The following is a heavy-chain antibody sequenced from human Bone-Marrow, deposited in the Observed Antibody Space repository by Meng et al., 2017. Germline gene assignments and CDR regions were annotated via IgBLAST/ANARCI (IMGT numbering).Heavy chain of an antibody. CDR3: ATGAAAADH. V-gene: IGHV3-15*04. D-gene: IGHD6-13*01. Sequence: EVQLGGLGGGLVKPGGSLRLSCVASGFSFTDAWMSWVRQAPGKGLEWVGRIESNSDGGTTDYAAPVKGRFTISRDDSKNTLYLQMNSLIIEDTALYFCATGAAAADHWGQGTLVTVSS. CDR1: GFSFTDAW. J-gene: IGHJ4*02. CDR2: IESNSDGGTT.